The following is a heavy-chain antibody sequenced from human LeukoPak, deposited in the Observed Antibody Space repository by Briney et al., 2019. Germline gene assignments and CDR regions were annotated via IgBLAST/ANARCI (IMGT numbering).Heavy chain of an antibody. V-gene: IGHV3-30-3*01. D-gene: IGHD2-2*01. CDR1: GFTFSSYA. CDR3: ASSRSTSSSFDY. Sequence: GGSLRLSCAASGFTFSSYAMHWVRQAPGKGLEWVAVISYDGSNKYYADSVKGRFTTSRDNSKNTLYLQMNSLRAEDTAVYYCASSRSTSSSFDYWGQGTLVTVSS. J-gene: IGHJ4*02. CDR2: ISYDGSNK.